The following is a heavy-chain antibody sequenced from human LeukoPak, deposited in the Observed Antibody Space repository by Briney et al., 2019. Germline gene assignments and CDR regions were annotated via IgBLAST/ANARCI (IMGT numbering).Heavy chain of an antibody. Sequence: SETLSLTXTVSGYSISSGYYWGWIRQPPGKGLEWIGSIYHSGSTYYNPSLKSRVTISVDTSKNQFSLKLSSVTAADTAVYYCARGKLRYFDWRDWYFDLWGRGTLVTVSS. V-gene: IGHV4-38-2*02. J-gene: IGHJ2*01. CDR3: ARGKLRYFDWRDWYFDL. CDR1: GYSISSGYY. D-gene: IGHD3-9*01. CDR2: IYHSGST.